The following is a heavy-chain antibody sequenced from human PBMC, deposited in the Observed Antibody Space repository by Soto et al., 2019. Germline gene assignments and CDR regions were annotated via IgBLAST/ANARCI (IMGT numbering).Heavy chain of an antibody. J-gene: IGHJ6*04. V-gene: IGHV3-23*01. D-gene: IGHD6-13*01. CDR2: ISGSGDST. Sequence: EVQLLESGGGLVQPGGSLRLSCAASGFTFSSYAMSWVRQAPGKGLEWVSVISGSGDSTYYADSVRGRFTISRDNSKKTLYRQMNSLRAEDTAVYYCAKDRDGAAAGPTKFYEMDVWGEGTTVTVSS. CDR1: GFTFSSYA. CDR3: AKDRDGAAAGPTKFYEMDV.